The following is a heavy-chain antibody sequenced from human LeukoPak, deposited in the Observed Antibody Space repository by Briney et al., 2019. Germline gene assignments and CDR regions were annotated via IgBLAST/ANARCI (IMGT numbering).Heavy chain of an antibody. CDR3: AKDPRAMLDFFEPNWFDP. J-gene: IGHJ5*02. CDR1: GFTFSSYA. V-gene: IGHV3-23*01. Sequence: GGSLRLSCAASGFTFSSYAMSWVRQAPGKGLEWVSAISGSGGSTYYADSVEGRFTISRDNSKNTLYLQMNSLRAEDTAVYYCAKDPRAMLDFFEPNWFDPWGQGTLVTVSS. CDR2: ISGSGGST. D-gene: IGHD1-1*01.